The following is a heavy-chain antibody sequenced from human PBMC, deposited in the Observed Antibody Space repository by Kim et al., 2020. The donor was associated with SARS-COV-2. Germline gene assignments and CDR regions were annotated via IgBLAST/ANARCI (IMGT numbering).Heavy chain of an antibody. CDR3: ARGDFDRLLRSYGMDV. D-gene: IGHD3-9*01. Sequence: GGSLRLSCAASGFTFSSYSMNWVRQAPGKGLEWVSYISSSSSTIYYADSVKGRFTISRDNAKNSLYLQMNSLRDEDTAVYYCARGDFDRLLRSYGMDVWGQGTTVTVSS. CDR2: ISSSSSTI. V-gene: IGHV3-48*02. J-gene: IGHJ6*02. CDR1: GFTFSSYS.